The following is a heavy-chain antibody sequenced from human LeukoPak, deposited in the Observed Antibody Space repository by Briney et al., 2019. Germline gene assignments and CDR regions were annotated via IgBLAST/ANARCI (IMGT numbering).Heavy chain of an antibody. Sequence: SETLSLTCTVPGGSISNYYWNWIRQPPGKGLEWIGNIYYSGGTNYNPSLKSRVTISLDTSKNQFSLKLSSVTAADTAVYYCARVQGRAAAGTRAFDIWGQGTMVTVSS. D-gene: IGHD6-13*01. J-gene: IGHJ3*02. CDR2: IYYSGGT. V-gene: IGHV4-59*01. CDR1: GGSISNYY. CDR3: ARVQGRAAAGTRAFDI.